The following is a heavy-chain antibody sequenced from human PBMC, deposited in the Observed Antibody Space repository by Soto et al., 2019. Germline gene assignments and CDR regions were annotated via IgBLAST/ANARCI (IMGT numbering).Heavy chain of an antibody. D-gene: IGHD3-10*01. CDR2: IYYSGST. CDR3: ARRRALWFGELFEFDY. Sequence: QLQLQESGPGLVKPSETLSLTCTVSGGSISSSSYYWGWIRQPPGKGLEWIGSIYYSGSTYYNPSLKSRVTISVDTSKNQFSLKLSSVTAADTAVYYCARRRALWFGELFEFDYWGQGTLVTVSS. CDR1: GGSISSSSYY. V-gene: IGHV4-39*01. J-gene: IGHJ4*02.